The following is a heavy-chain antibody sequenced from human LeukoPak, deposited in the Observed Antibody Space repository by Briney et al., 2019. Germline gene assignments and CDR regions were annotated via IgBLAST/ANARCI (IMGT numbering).Heavy chain of an antibody. CDR3: ARVRRDGWFDP. J-gene: IGHJ5*02. CDR1: GYTFTSYD. CDR2: MNPNSGNT. D-gene: IGHD2-21*02. V-gene: IGHV1-8*03. Sequence: GASVRVSCKASGYTFTSYDINWVRPATGQGLEWMGWMNPNSGNTGYAQKFQGRVTITRNTSISTAYMELSRLRSDDTAVYYCARVRRDGWFDPWGQGTLVTVSS.